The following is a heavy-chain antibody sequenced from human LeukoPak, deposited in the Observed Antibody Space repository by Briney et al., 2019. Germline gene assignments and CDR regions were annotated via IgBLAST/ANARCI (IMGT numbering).Heavy chain of an antibody. V-gene: IGHV3-23*01. D-gene: IGHD6-25*01. CDR2: ITGRGENI. Sequence: GGTLRLSCTASGFTFSSYGMNWVRQAPGKGLGWVSGITGRGENIYYAGSVKGRFTISRDNSKNTLYLQMNSLRAEDTAAYYCAKDRRLAAFDYGGQGTLVTVSS. J-gene: IGHJ4*02. CDR1: GFTFSSYG. CDR3: AKDRRLAAFDY.